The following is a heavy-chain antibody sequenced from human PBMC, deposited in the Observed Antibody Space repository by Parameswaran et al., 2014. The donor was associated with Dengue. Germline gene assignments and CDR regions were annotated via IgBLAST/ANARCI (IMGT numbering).Heavy chain of an antibody. CDR3: ASGDPPGYSSGWSGG. J-gene: IGHJ4*02. CDR1: AISSA. CDR2: IYYSGST. V-gene: IGHV4-59*08. D-gene: IGHD6-19*01. Sequence: AISSARWIRQPPGKGLEWIGYIYYSGSTNYNPSLKSRVTISVDTSKNQFSLKLSSVTAADTAVYYCASGDPPGYSSGWSGGWGQGTLVTVSS.